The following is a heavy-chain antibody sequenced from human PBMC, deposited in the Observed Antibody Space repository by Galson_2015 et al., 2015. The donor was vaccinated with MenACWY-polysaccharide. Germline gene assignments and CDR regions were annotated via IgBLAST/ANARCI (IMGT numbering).Heavy chain of an antibody. CDR1: GFSVSVNH. J-gene: IGHJ4*02. Sequence: SLRLSCAASGFSVSVNHMSWVRQAPGKGLEWVSVIYSGGSIYYADSVKGRFIISRDNSKDTLYLQMNSLRADDTAVYYCARGYNRAFDYWGQGTLVTVSS. CDR3: ARGYNRAFDY. V-gene: IGHV3-53*01. D-gene: IGHD1-1*01. CDR2: IYSGGSI.